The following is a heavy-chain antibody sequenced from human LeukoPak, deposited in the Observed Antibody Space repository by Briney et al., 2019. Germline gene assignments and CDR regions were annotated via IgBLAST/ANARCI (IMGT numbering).Heavy chain of an antibody. CDR2: ISPSGGST. Sequence: ASVKVSCKAFGYTFTGYWMHWVRQAPGQGPEWMGVISPSGGSTIYAQKFKGRVTLTRDMSTSTDYLELSSLRSEDTAVYYCARDNSVRDEAWWLNPWGQGTLVTVSS. CDR1: GYTFTGYW. D-gene: IGHD5-24*01. CDR3: ARDNSVRDEAWWLNP. J-gene: IGHJ5*02. V-gene: IGHV1-46*01.